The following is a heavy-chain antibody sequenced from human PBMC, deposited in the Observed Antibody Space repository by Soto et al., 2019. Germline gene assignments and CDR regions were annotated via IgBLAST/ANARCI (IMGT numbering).Heavy chain of an antibody. D-gene: IGHD3-10*01. V-gene: IGHV6-1*01. J-gene: IGHJ3*01. Sequence: QGQLQHSGPGLVKPSQTLSLTCAISGDSVSSDITSWYWIRQSPSRGLEWLGRTYYRSKWFHDYAAFVKSRITINPDTYKNHFSLELSATTPEDRAVYSCARGNALDFGGHWTVVTVSS. CDR3: ARGNALDF. CDR2: TYYRSKWFH. CDR1: GDSVSSDITS.